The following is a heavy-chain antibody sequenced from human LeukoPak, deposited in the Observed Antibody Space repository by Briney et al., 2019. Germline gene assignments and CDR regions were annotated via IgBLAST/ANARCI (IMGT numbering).Heavy chain of an antibody. CDR2: INHSGST. V-gene: IGHV4-34*01. D-gene: IGHD6-6*01. CDR1: GGSFSGYY. Sequence: NSSETLSLTCAVYGGSFSGYYWSWIRQPPGKGLEWIGEINHSGSTNYNPSLKSRVTISVDTSKNQFSLKLSSVTAADTAVYYCARGIAARPAYYYYCGMDVWGQGTTVTVSS. CDR3: ARGIAARPAYYYYCGMDV. J-gene: IGHJ6*02.